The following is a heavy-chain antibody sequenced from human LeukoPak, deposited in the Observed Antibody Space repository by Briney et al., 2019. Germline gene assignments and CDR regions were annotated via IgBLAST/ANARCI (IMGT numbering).Heavy chain of an antibody. J-gene: IGHJ5*02. Sequence: PSETLSLTCTVSGGSISSYYWSWIRQPPGKGLEWIGYIYATGITNYNPSLKSRVTISVDTSKNQYSLNLRSETAADTAVYYCARHGSVRSPLGPWGQGTLVTVSS. D-gene: IGHD3-10*01. CDR2: IYATGIT. CDR3: ARHGSVRSPLGP. CDR1: GGSISSYY. V-gene: IGHV4-4*09.